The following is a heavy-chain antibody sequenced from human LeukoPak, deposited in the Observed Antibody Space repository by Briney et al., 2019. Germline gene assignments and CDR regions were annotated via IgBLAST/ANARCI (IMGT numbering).Heavy chain of an antibody. D-gene: IGHD5-18*01. V-gene: IGHV1-2*02. CDR3: ARPYSYDDPFDL. CDR2: INPNTGDT. J-gene: IGHJ4*02. CDR1: GYTFTCYY. Sequence: ASVKVSCKASGYTFTCYYIHWVRQAPGQGLEGMGWINPNTGDTDYAQKFKGRVTMTRDTSIGTAYMELSRLRSDDTAVFYCARPYSYDDPFDLWGQGTLVTVSS.